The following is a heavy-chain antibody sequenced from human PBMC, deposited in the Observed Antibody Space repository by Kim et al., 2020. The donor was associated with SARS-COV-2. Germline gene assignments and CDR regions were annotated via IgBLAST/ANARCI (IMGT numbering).Heavy chain of an antibody. D-gene: IGHD1-7*01. V-gene: IGHV3-23*01. Sequence: SVKGRFTLARDNSKNTLHLQMNNLRADDTAIYYCTKGIGPNYPGSHTFDMWGQGTMVTVSS. J-gene: IGHJ3*02. CDR3: TKGIGPNYPGSHTFDM.